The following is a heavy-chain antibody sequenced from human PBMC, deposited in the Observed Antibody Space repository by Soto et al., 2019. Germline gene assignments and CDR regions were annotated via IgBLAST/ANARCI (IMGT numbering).Heavy chain of an antibody. CDR1: GYTFTSFG. CDR3: ARDHRGGTDAFDI. D-gene: IGHD2-15*01. J-gene: IGHJ3*02. CDR2: ISAYNGNT. Sequence: QVQLVQYGAEVKKPGASVKVSCKASGYTFTSFGISWVRQAPGQGLEWMGWISAYNGNTNYAENLQGRVTMTADTSTSTAYMERRSLRSDDPAVYYCARDHRGGTDAFDIWGQGTMVTVSS. V-gene: IGHV1-18*01.